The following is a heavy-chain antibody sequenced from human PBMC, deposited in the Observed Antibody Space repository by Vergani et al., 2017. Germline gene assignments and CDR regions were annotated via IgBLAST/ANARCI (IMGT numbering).Heavy chain of an antibody. CDR2: IFYSGTT. CDR1: GGSISSGDHC. V-gene: IGHV4-31*11. J-gene: IGHJ6*03. CDR3: ARGDTXVPATSHFYYMDV. D-gene: IGHD6-25*01. Sequence: QVQLQESGPGVVKPSQTLSLTCAVSGGSISSGDHCWTWIRQRPGKGLEWIGYIFYSGTTYDNPSLRSRLTISVDTSQNQFSLKLRSVTAADTAVYYCARGDTXVPATSHFYYMDVWGKGTTVVVSS.